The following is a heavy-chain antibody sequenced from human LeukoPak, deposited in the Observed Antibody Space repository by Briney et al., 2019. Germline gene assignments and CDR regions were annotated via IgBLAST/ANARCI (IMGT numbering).Heavy chain of an antibody. Sequence: PGGSLRLSCAASGFTFSSYGMSWVRQAPGKGLEWVSAISGSGGSTYYADSVKGRFTISRDNSKNTLYLQMNSLRAEDTAVYYCAKDWGPTTVTTCHDYWGQGTLVTVSS. V-gene: IGHV3-23*01. J-gene: IGHJ4*02. D-gene: IGHD4-17*01. CDR2: ISGSGGST. CDR1: GFTFSSYG. CDR3: AKDWGPTTVTTCHDY.